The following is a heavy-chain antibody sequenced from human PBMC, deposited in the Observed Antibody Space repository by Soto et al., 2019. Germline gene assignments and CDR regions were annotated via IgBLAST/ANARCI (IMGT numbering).Heavy chain of an antibody. Sequence: GASVKVSCKASGFTFTSSAVQWVRQARGQRLEWIGWVVVGSGNTNYAQKFQERVTITRDMSTSTAYMELSSLRSEDTAVYYCAAAVTPLGLRFLEWSLQPQYYYGMDVWGQGTTVTVSS. CDR2: VVVGSGNT. V-gene: IGHV1-58*01. CDR1: GFTFTSSA. D-gene: IGHD3-3*01. J-gene: IGHJ6*02. CDR3: AAAVTPLGLRFLEWSLQPQYYYGMDV.